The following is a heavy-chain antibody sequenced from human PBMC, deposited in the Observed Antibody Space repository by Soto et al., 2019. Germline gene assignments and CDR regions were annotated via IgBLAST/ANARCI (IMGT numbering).Heavy chain of an antibody. CDR2: IWYDGSNK. J-gene: IGHJ6*02. CDR1: GFTFSSYG. Sequence: GGSLRLSCAASGFTFSSYGMHWVRQAPGKGLEWVAVIWYDGSNKYYADSVKGRFTISRDNSKNTLYLQMNSLRAEDTAVYYCARDSPSYDILTGYSYYYYGMDVWGQGTTVTVSS. V-gene: IGHV3-33*01. CDR3: ARDSPSYDILTGYSYYYYGMDV. D-gene: IGHD3-9*01.